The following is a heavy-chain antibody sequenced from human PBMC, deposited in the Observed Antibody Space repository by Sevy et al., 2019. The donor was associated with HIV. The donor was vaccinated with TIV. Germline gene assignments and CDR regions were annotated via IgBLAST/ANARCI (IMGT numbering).Heavy chain of an antibody. J-gene: IGHJ4*02. CDR2: IRSKAYGGTT. CDR3: TRKNYGGNSDFDY. D-gene: IGHD4-17*01. V-gene: IGHV3-49*03. CDR1: GFTFGDYA. Sequence: GGSLRLSCTASGFTFGDYAMSWFRQAPGKGLEWVGFIRSKAYGGTTEYAASVKGRFTISRDDSKSIAYLQMNSLKTEDTAVYYCTRKNYGGNSDFDYCGQGTLVTVSS.